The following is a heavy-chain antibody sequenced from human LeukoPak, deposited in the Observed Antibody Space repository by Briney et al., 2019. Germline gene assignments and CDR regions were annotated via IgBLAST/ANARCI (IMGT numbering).Heavy chain of an antibody. J-gene: IGHJ4*02. CDR3: ATHPNPDY. V-gene: IGHV1-2*02. CDR2: INPNSGGT. Sequence: ASVTVSFMASGYTFTEYYIHWVGQAPGQGLEWMGWINPNSGGTSYAQKYQDRVSLTRDTTTRTAYMELSRLTAEDTAVYYCATHPNPDYWGQGTLVFVSS. CDR1: GYTFTEYY.